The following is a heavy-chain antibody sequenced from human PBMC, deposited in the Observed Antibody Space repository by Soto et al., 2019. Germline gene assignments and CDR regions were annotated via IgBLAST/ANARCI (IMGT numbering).Heavy chain of an antibody. D-gene: IGHD3-10*01. Sequence: QVHLVESGGGVVQPGRSLRLSCLASGFSFSSSGMHWIRQPPGKGLEWLALIWYDGSNQIHLDSVKDRFTISRDNSKNTLYLQMNSLTVEDTAVYFCASITGTNAFDIWGQGTMVTVSS. V-gene: IGHV3-33*01. CDR3: ASITGTNAFDI. CDR1: GFSFSSSG. J-gene: IGHJ3*02. CDR2: IWYDGSNQ.